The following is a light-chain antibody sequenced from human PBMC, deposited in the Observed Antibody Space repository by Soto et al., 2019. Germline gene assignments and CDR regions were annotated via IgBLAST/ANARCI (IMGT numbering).Light chain of an antibody. Sequence: QSVLSQPESVSVAPEQAVTISCTGTSSDVGGYDFVSWYQHHPGKAPRLMIYYVSHRPSGVSDRFSASMSGNTASLTISGLLAEDEADYYCSSSTSISTYVFGTGTKVTVL. CDR1: SSDVGGYDF. CDR3: SSSTSISTYV. V-gene: IGLV2-14*03. J-gene: IGLJ1*01. CDR2: YVS.